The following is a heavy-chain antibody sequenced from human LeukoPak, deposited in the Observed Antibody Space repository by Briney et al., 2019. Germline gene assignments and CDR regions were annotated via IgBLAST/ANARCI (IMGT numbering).Heavy chain of an antibody. CDR3: AREGKPKALHY. CDR2: ITTNGGST. J-gene: IGHJ4*02. V-gene: IGHV3-64*01. Sequence: GGSLRLSCAASGFTFSSYTMHWVRQAPGKGLEYVSTITTNGGSTYYAHSVKGRFTISRDNSKNTVFLQMGSLRAEDMAVYYCAREGKPKALHYRRQRTLVTVPS. CDR1: GFTFSSYT.